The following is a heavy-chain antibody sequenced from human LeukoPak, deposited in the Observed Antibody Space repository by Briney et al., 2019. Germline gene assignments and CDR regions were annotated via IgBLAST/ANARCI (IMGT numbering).Heavy chain of an antibody. CDR1: GYTFTSYY. Sequence: ASVKVSCKASGYTFTSYYMHWVRQAPGQGLEWMGIINPSGGSTSYARKFQGRVTMTRDTSTSTVYMELSSLRSEDTAVYYCARDAPATVTTEHFDYWGQGTLVTVSS. V-gene: IGHV1-46*01. CDR3: ARDAPATVTTEHFDY. J-gene: IGHJ4*02. D-gene: IGHD4-17*01. CDR2: INPSGGST.